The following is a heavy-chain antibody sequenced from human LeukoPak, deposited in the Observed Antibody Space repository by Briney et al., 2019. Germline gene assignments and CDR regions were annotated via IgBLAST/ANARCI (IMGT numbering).Heavy chain of an antibody. V-gene: IGHV3-21*01. CDR1: GFTVSSNY. CDR3: ARAHYYDSSGYYYVGFDY. Sequence: GGSLRLSCAASGFTVSSNYMSWVRQAPGKGLEWVSSISSSSSYIYYADSVKGRFTISRDNAKNSLYLQMNSLRAEDTAVYYCARAHYYDSSGYYYVGFDYWGQGTLVTVSS. D-gene: IGHD3-22*01. J-gene: IGHJ4*02. CDR2: ISSSSSYI.